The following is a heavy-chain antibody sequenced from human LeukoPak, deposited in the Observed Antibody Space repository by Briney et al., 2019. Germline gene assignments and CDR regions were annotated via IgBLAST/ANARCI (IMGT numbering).Heavy chain of an antibody. CDR2: ICSSGSTI. CDR3: ARDRDSSGWYRARYYYYGMDV. D-gene: IGHD6-19*01. Sequence: GGSLRLSCAASGFTFSDYYMSWIRQAPGKGLEWLSYICSSGSTIYYADSVKGRFTISRDNAKNSLYLQMNSLRAEDTAVYYCARDRDSSGWYRARYYYYGMDVWGQGTTVTVSS. J-gene: IGHJ6*02. CDR1: GFTFSDYY. V-gene: IGHV3-11*01.